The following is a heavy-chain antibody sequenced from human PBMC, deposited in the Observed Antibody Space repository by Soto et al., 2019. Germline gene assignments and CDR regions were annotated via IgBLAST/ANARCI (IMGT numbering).Heavy chain of an antibody. CDR3: ARGRDYDYVWGTIRGDAFDI. CDR2: MNPNSGNT. J-gene: IGHJ3*02. V-gene: IGHV1-8*01. CDR1: GYTFTSYD. D-gene: IGHD3-16*01. Sequence: QVQLVQSGAEVQKPGASVKVSCKASGYTFTSYDINWVRQATGQGLEWMGWMNPNSGNTGYAQKFQGRVTMTRNTSISTAYMELSSLRSEDTAVYYCARGRDYDYVWGTIRGDAFDIWGQGTMVTVSS.